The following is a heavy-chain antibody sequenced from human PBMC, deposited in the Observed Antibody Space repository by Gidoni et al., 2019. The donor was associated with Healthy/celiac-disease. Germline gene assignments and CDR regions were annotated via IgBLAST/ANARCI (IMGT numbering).Heavy chain of an antibody. CDR2: ISGSGGST. Sequence: EVQMLESGGGLVQPGGSLRLYCAAAGFTFSSYAMSWVRQAPGQGLEWVSAISGSGGSTYYADSVKGRFTISRDNSKNTLYLQMNSLRAEDTAVYYCAKDGTNWNYVWGWHYFDYWGQGTLVTVSS. J-gene: IGHJ4*02. CDR3: AKDGTNWNYVWGWHYFDY. D-gene: IGHD1-7*01. CDR1: GFTFSSYA. V-gene: IGHV3-23*01.